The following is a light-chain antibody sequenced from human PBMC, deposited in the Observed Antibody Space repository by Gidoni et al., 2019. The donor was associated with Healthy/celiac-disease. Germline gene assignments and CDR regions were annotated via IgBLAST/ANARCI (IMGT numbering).Light chain of an antibody. V-gene: IGKV1-33*01. CDR1: QDISNY. CDR2: DAS. J-gene: IGKJ3*01. CDR3: QQYDNLPLFT. Sequence: DIQMTQSPSSLSASVGDRVTITCQASQDISNYLNWYQQKPGKAPKLLIYDASNFEKGVPSRFSGSGSGTDFTFTISSLQPEDIATYYCQQYDNLPLFTFGPGTKVDIK.